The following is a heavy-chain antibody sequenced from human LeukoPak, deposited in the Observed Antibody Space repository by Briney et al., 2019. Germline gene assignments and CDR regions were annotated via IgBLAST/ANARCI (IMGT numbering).Heavy chain of an antibody. V-gene: IGHV3-7*01. Sequence: GGSLRLSCAASGFTFSSYWMSWVRQAPGKGLEWVANIKKDGSEKYYVDSVKGRFTISRDNAKTSLYLQMSSLRAEDTAVYYCARDLSGVTGYTYGRGIDYWGQGTLVTVSS. CDR2: IKKDGSEK. D-gene: IGHD5-18*01. CDR3: ARDLSGVTGYTYGRGIDY. J-gene: IGHJ4*02. CDR1: GFTFSSYW.